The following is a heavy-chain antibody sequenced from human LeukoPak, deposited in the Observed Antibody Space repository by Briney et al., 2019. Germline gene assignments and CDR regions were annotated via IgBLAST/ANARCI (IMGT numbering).Heavy chain of an antibody. CDR2: LSSGSSYM. Sequence: GGSLRLSCAASGFTFSSYSMNWVRQAPGKGLEWVSSLSSGSSYMYYADSVKGRFTISRDNAKNSLYLQMNSLRAEDTAVYYCARKIQLWYPFDYWGQGTLVTVSS. CDR1: GFTFSSYS. J-gene: IGHJ4*02. D-gene: IGHD5-18*01. V-gene: IGHV3-21*01. CDR3: ARKIQLWYPFDY.